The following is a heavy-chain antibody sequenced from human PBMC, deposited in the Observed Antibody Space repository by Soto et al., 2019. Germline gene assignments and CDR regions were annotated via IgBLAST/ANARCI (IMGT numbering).Heavy chain of an antibody. CDR3: ARGKGMEENYYYYGLDI. J-gene: IGHJ6*02. D-gene: IGHD1-1*01. CDR1: GYIFTGYH. Sequence: GASVKVSCKASGYIFTGYHMHWVRQAPGQGLEWMGWINPNSGGTKYAQKFQGRVTMTRDTSISTAYMELSSLRSDDTAVYYCARGKGMEENYYYYGLDIWGQGTTVTVSS. CDR2: INPNSGGT. V-gene: IGHV1-2*02.